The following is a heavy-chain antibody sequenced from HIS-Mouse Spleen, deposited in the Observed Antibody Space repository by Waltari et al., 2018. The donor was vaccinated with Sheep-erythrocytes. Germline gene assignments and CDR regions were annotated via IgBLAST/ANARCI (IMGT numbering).Heavy chain of an antibody. V-gene: IGHV3-21*01. Sequence: EVQLVESGGGLVKPGGSLRLSCAASGFTFSSYSMNWVRQAPGKGLGWVSYISSSSSYIYYADSVKGRFTISRDNAKNSLYLQMNSLRAEDTAVYYCARVAAVTTYYFDYWGQGTLVTVSS. CDR3: ARVAAVTTYYFDY. CDR1: GFTFSSYS. J-gene: IGHJ4*02. CDR2: ISSSSSYI. D-gene: IGHD4-17*01.